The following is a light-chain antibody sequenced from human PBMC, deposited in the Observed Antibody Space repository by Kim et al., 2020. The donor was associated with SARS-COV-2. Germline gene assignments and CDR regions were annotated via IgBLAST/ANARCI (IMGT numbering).Light chain of an antibody. V-gene: IGLV6-57*01. CDR2: EDN. J-gene: IGLJ3*02. CDR3: QSYDSSNLWV. CDR1: SGSIASNY. Sequence: KTVTLSCTRSSGSIASNYVQWYQQRPGSSPTTVIYEDNQRPSGVPDRFSGSIDSSSNSASLTISGLKTEDEADYYCQSYDSSNLWVFGGGTKLTVL.